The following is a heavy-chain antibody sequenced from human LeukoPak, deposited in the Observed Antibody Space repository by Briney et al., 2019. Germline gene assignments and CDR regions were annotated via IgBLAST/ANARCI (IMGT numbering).Heavy chain of an antibody. V-gene: IGHV6-1*01. CDR3: ARVLSGRGVMDY. CDR1: GDSVSSNSAL. CDR2: TYYRSKWYT. J-gene: IGHJ4*02. D-gene: IGHD3-10*01. Sequence: SQTLSLTCAISGDSVSSNSALWNWIRQSPSRGLEWLGRTYYRSKWYTDYAESVKSRITINPDTSKNQFSLQPNSVTPEDTAVYYCARVLSGRGVMDYWGQGTLVTVSS.